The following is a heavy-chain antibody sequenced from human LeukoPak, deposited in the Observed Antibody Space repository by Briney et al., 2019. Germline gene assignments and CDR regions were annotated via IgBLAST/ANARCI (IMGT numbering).Heavy chain of an antibody. V-gene: IGHV3-48*03. CDR3: AKGDYYDSSGYYYFDY. D-gene: IGHD3-22*01. J-gene: IGHJ4*02. CDR2: ISSSSSTI. CDR1: GFTFSSYE. Sequence: PGGSLRLSCAASGFTFSSYEMNWVRQAPGKGLEWVSYISSSSSTIYYADSVKGRFTISRDNAKNSLYLQMNSLRAEDTALYYCAKGDYYDSSGYYYFDYWGQGTLVTVSS.